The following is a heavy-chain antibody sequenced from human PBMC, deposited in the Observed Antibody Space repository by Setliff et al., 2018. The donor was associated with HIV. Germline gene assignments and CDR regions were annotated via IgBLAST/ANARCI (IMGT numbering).Heavy chain of an antibody. D-gene: IGHD1-1*01. Sequence: SETLSLTCTVSGGSISSYYWSWIRQPPGKGLEWIGYIYYSGSTNYNPSLKSRVSMSVDLSKNQFSLHLVSVTAADTAVYFCAREPNDGEPGNFDYWGQGTLVTVSS. V-gene: IGHV4-59*01. CDR3: AREPNDGEPGNFDY. J-gene: IGHJ4*02. CDR2: IYYSGST. CDR1: GGSISSYY.